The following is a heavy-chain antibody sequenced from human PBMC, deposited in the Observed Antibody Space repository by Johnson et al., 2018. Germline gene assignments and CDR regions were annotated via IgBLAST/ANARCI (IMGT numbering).Heavy chain of an antibody. Sequence: EVRLGESGGGLVQPGGSLRLSCVASGFNFSHNDMHWVRQTTGRGLEWVSTIGPAGDTYYSGSVKGRFTISRENAKNSLYLQMNSLRAGDTAVYYCVRDSTMGGNYYYVMDVWGQGTTVTVSS. CDR1: GFNFSHND. V-gene: IGHV3-13*04. CDR3: VRDSTMGGNYYYVMDV. J-gene: IGHJ6*02. D-gene: IGHD4/OR15-4a*01. CDR2: IGPAGDT.